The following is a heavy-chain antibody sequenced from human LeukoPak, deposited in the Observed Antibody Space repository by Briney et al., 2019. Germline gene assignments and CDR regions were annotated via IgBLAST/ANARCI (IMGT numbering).Heavy chain of an antibody. D-gene: IGHD6-6*01. CDR2: IIPIFGTA. CDR3: AREGEYSSSWEDYGFAP. J-gene: IGHJ5*02. Sequence: SVKVSCKASGGTFSSYAISWVRQAPGQGLEWMGGIIPIFGTANYAQKFQGRVTITADESTSTAYMELSSLRSEDTAVYYCAREGEYSSSWEDYGFAPGGQGPRVTVSS. CDR1: GGTFSSYA. V-gene: IGHV1-69*13.